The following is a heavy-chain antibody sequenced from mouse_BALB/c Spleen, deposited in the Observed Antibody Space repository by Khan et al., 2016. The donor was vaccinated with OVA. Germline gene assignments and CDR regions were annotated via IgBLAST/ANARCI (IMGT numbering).Heavy chain of an antibody. CDR2: INTNTGEP. CDR3: ARPTNFSDALDY. D-gene: IGHD4-1*02. Sequence: QIQLVQSGPELKKPGETVKISCKASGYTFTNYGMNWVKQSPGKALKWMGWINTNTGEPTYDDDFKGRFAFSLETSASTANLQLNNLKSDDTATYFDARPTNFSDALDYWGQGTSVTVSS. J-gene: IGHJ4*01. CDR1: GYTFTNYG. V-gene: IGHV9-3-1*01.